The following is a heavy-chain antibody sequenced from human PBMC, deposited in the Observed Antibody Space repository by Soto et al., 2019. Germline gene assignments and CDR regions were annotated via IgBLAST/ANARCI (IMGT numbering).Heavy chain of an antibody. Sequence: VQLVESGGGLVQPGGSLRLSCAASGFTFSSYWMSWVRQAPGKGLEWVANIKQNGSEKYYVDSVKGRVTISRDNAKNSLYMERNCLTAEVTAVDSGVRDLAGASKLWFGESNPDYWGQGTLVTVSS. CDR1: GFTFSSYW. D-gene: IGHD3-10*01. CDR3: VRDLAGASKLWFGESNPDY. V-gene: IGHV3-7*01. CDR2: IKQNGSEK. J-gene: IGHJ4*02.